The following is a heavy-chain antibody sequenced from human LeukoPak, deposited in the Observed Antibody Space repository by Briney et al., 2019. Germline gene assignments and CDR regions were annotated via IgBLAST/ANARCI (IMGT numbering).Heavy chain of an antibody. V-gene: IGHV4-59*01. CDR3: ARGGSGGDHFDY. CDR2: IYYSGST. Sequence: PSETLSLTCTVSGGSISSYYWSWIRQPPGKGLEWIGYIYYSGSTNYNPSLKSRVTISVDTSKNQFSLKLSSVTAADTAVYYCARGGSGGDHFDYWGQGTLVTVSS. CDR1: GGSISSYY. D-gene: IGHD2-21*01. J-gene: IGHJ4*02.